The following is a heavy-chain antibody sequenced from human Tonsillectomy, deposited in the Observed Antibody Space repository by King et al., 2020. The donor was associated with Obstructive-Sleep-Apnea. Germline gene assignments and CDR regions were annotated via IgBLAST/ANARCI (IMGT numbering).Heavy chain of an antibody. CDR2: IYYSGST. Sequence: QLQESGPRLVKPSQTLSLACSVSGDSISSDGYYWSWIRLQPGKGLEWIGYIYYSGSTKYNPSLQSRVAISLDTPKNQFSLNRRSVTAADTAVYFCSRVGDGYDYVWGSYHPFDYWGQGIPVTVSS. J-gene: IGHJ4*02. CDR3: SRVGDGYDYVWGSYHPFDY. CDR1: GDSISSDGYY. D-gene: IGHD3-16*02. V-gene: IGHV4-31*03.